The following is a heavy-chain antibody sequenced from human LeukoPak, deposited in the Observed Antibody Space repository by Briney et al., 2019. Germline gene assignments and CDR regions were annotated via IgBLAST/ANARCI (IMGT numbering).Heavy chain of an antibody. Sequence: ASVTVSCKASGYTFTSYAMHWVRQAPGQRLEWMGWINAGNGNTKYSQKFQGRVTITRDTSASTAYMELSSLRSEDTAVYYCARGYYQWLVGLTFDYWGQGTLVTVSS. D-gene: IGHD6-19*01. CDR1: GYTFTSYA. J-gene: IGHJ4*02. CDR2: INAGNGNT. CDR3: ARGYYQWLVGLTFDY. V-gene: IGHV1-3*01.